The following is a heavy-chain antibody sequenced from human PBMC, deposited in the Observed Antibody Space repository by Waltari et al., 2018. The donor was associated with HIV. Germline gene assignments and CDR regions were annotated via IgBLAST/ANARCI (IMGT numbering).Heavy chain of an antibody. J-gene: IGHJ4*02. CDR2: IWYDGSNK. D-gene: IGHD6-13*01. V-gene: IGHV3-33*01. CDR3: ARGGYSSSLDY. Sequence: QVQLVESGGGVVQPGRSLRLSCAASGFTFSSYGMHWVRQAPGKGLEWVAVIWYDGSNKYYADSVKGRFTISRDNSKNTLYLQMNSLRAEDTAVYYCARGGYSSSLDYWGQGTLVTVSS. CDR1: GFTFSSYG.